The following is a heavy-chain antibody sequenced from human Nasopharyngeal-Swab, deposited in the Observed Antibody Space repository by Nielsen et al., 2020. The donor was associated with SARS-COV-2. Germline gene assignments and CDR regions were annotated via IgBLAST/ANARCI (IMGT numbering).Heavy chain of an antibody. CDR3: ARGVRYSSGLLGPYYYYMDV. J-gene: IGHJ6*03. CDR1: GGTFSSFA. V-gene: IGHV1-69*04. CDR2: IIPILGRT. D-gene: IGHD6-19*01. Sequence: SVKVSCKAFGGTFSSFAFSWVRQAPGQGLEWMGRIIPILGRTNYAQKFQGRVTISADKSTSTAYMELSSLGSEDTAMYYCARGVRYSSGLLGPYYYYMDVWGKGTTVTVSS.